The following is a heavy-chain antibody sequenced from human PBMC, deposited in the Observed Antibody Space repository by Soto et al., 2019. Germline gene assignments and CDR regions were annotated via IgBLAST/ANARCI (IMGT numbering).Heavy chain of an antibody. CDR2: ISAYNGNT. Sequence: ASVKVSCKASGYTFTSYGISWVRQAPGQGLEWMGWISAYNGNTNYAQKLQGRVTMTTDTSTSTAYMELRSLRSDDTAVYYCARDRGPRGYCGGDCYDAFDIWGQGTMVTVSS. V-gene: IGHV1-18*01. CDR1: GYTFTSYG. J-gene: IGHJ3*02. D-gene: IGHD2-21*02. CDR3: ARDRGPRGYCGGDCYDAFDI.